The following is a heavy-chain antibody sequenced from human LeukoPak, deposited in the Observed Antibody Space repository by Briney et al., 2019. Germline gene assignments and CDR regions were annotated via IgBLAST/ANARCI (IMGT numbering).Heavy chain of an antibody. D-gene: IGHD3-9*01. Sequence: PGRSLRLSCAASGFTFSSYGMHWVRQAPRKGLEWVAVIWYDGSNKYYADSVKGRFTISRDNSKNTLYLQMNSLRAEDTAVYYCARECHYDILTGPVDYWGQGTLVTVSS. CDR3: ARECHYDILTGPVDY. CDR2: IWYDGSNK. CDR1: GFTFSSYG. J-gene: IGHJ4*02. V-gene: IGHV3-33*01.